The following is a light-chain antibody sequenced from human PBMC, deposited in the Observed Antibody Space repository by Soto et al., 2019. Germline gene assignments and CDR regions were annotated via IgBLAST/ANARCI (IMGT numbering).Light chain of an antibody. CDR2: EGN. CDR3: CSYENTSSFVL. CDR1: SSDVGSDNL. V-gene: IGLV2-23*03. J-gene: IGLJ2*01. Sequence: QSALTQPASVSGSPGQSITISCTGTSSDVGSDNLVSWYQQHPDKAPNLLIYEGNKRPLGVSNRFSASKSGNTDSLTISALQTEDEADYYCCSYENTSSFVLFGGGTKLTVL.